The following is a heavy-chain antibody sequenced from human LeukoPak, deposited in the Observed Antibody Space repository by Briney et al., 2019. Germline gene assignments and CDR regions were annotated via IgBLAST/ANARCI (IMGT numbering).Heavy chain of an antibody. J-gene: IGHJ4*02. CDR2: INAGNGNT. D-gene: IGHD6-6*01. V-gene: IGHV1-3*01. Sequence: ASVKVSGKASGYTFTSYAIHWVRQAPGQRLEWMGWINAGNGNTKYSQKFQGRVTITRDTSASTAYMELSGLRSEDTAVFYCARGGGSSSSVFDYWGQGTLVTVSS. CDR1: GYTFTSYA. CDR3: ARGGGSSSSVFDY.